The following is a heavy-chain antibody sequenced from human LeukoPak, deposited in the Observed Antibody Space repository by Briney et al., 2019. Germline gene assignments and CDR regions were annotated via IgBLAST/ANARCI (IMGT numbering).Heavy chain of an antibody. CDR1: GYSFTSYA. V-gene: IGHV1-3*01. CDR2: INVVNGDT. Sequence: ASVKVSCKTSGYSFTSYAVHWVRQAAGQRPEWMGWINVVNGDTRYSQNFQGRVTISRDTSATTVYMELRSLRSEDTVIYYCARQGGGPYSGSPFDFRGQGTLVTVSS. D-gene: IGHD1-26*01. CDR3: ARQGGGPYSGSPFDF. J-gene: IGHJ4*02.